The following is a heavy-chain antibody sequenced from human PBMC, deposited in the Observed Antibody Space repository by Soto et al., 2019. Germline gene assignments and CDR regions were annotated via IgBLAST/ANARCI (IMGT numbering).Heavy chain of an antibody. CDR2: ISAYNGNT. CDR1: GYTFTSYG. V-gene: IGHV1-18*01. D-gene: IGHD2-15*01. J-gene: IGHJ4*02. CDR3: ARAPYCSGGSCYGELYFDY. Sequence: QVQLVQSGAEVKKPGASVKVSCKASGYTFTSYGISWVRQAPGQGLEWMGWISAYNGNTNYAQKLQGRVTMTTDTSTSTAYMELRSLRSDDTGVYYCARAPYCSGGSCYGELYFDYWGQGTLVTVSS.